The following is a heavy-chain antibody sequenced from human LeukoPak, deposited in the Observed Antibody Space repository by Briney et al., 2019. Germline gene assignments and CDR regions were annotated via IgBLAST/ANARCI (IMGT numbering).Heavy chain of an antibody. J-gene: IGHJ3*02. CDR1: GYTFTSYG. CDR3: ANGGYSSGWSLDAFDI. Sequence: GASVKVSCKASGYTFTSYGISWVRQAPGQGLEWMGWISAYNGNTNYAQKLQGRVTMTTDTSTSTAYMELSRLRSDDTAVYYCANGGYSSGWSLDAFDIWGQGTMVTVSS. V-gene: IGHV1-18*01. CDR2: ISAYNGNT. D-gene: IGHD6-19*01.